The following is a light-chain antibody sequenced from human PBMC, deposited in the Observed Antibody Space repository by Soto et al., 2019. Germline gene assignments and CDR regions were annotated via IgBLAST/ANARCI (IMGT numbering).Light chain of an antibody. Sequence: DIVMTQSPDSLAVSLGERATINCKSSQSVLYSSNNKNYLAWYQQKPGQPPKLLIYWASTRESGVPDRFSGSGSGTDFTLPISSLQAEDVAVYYCQQYYSTPHTCGGGTKVEIK. CDR2: WAS. CDR3: QQYYSTPHT. V-gene: IGKV4-1*01. CDR1: QSVLYSSNNKNY. J-gene: IGKJ4*01.